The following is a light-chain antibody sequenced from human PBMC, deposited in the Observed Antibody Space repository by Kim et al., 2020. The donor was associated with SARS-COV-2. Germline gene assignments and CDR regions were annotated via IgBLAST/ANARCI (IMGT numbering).Light chain of an antibody. CDR3: SSYTNSDTLV. CDR1: CGDVSDYDL. J-gene: IGLJ3*02. V-gene: IGLV2-14*03. Sequence: GQTVAFACTGACGDVSDYDLVSWYQQHPGKAPKLMIHDVNDRPSGVSNCFSGTKSGNTASLTISGLQAEDEADYYCSSYTNSDTLVFGGGTQLTVL. CDR2: DVN.